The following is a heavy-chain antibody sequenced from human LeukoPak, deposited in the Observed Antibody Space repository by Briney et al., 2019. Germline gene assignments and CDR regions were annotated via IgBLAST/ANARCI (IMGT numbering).Heavy chain of an antibody. V-gene: IGHV3-9*01. CDR2: ISWNSGSI. Sequence: TGGSLRLSCAASGFTFDDYAMHWVRQAPGKGLEWVSGISWNSGSIGYADSVKGRFTISRDNAKNSLYLQMNSLRAEDTALYYCAKAIREYYYDSSGYAYYYYYGMDVWGQGTTVTVSS. J-gene: IGHJ6*02. D-gene: IGHD3-22*01. CDR1: GFTFDDYA. CDR3: AKAIREYYYDSSGYAYYYYYGMDV.